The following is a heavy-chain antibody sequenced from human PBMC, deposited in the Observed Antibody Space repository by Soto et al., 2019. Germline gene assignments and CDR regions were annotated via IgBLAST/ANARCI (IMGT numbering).Heavy chain of an antibody. J-gene: IGHJ4*02. CDR3: ARDYGEAVGPY. CDR2: IWYDGSNK. Sequence: PGGSLRLSCAASGFTFSSYGMHWVRQAPGKGLEWVAVIWYDGSNKYYADSVKGRFTISRDNSKNTLYLQMNSLRAEDTAVYYCARDYGEAVGPYWGQGTLVTVSS. D-gene: IGHD6-19*01. CDR1: GFTFSSYG. V-gene: IGHV3-33*01.